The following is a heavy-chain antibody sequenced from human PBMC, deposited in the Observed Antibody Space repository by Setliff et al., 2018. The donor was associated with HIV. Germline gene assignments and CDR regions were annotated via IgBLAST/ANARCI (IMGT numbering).Heavy chain of an antibody. D-gene: IGHD1-26*01. CDR1: GASISSNSYY. Sequence: LSLTCSVSGASISSNSYYWGWIRQPPGKGLEWVGSIYYNGNTFYNQSLQSRVTISLDTSKNQFSLRLTSLTAADTAIYYCARSTVGAGASFPWGRGILVTVSS. J-gene: IGHJ5*02. CDR2: IYYNGNT. V-gene: IGHV4-39*07. CDR3: ARSTVGAGASFP.